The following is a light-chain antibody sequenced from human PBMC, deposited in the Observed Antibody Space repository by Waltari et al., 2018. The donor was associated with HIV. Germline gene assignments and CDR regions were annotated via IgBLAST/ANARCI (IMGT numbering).Light chain of an antibody. CDR1: SSNIGTYS. Sequence: QSVLTQPPSASGTPGQRVTISCPGGSSNIGTYSVNWYQQVPGTAPKPLIYNNNQWPSGVPDRFSGSKSGTSASLAISGLQSEDEADYYCATWEHRLNGPIFGGGTRLTVL. V-gene: IGLV1-44*01. CDR2: NNN. CDR3: ATWEHRLNGPI. J-gene: IGLJ2*01.